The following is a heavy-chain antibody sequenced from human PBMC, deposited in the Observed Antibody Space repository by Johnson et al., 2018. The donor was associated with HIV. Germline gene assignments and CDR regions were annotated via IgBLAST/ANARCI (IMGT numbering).Heavy chain of an antibody. Sequence: QVKLVESGGGVVQPGRSLRLSCAASGFTFSSYGMHWVRQAPGKGLEWVAFIRYDGSNKYYADYVKGRFTISGDTSKNTLYMQMNSLIAEDTAVYDCAKKQWPEDDAFDIWGQGPMVTVSS. V-gene: IGHV3-30*02. CDR3: AKKQWPEDDAFDI. J-gene: IGHJ3*02. D-gene: IGHD6-19*01. CDR2: IRYDGSNK. CDR1: GFTFSSYG.